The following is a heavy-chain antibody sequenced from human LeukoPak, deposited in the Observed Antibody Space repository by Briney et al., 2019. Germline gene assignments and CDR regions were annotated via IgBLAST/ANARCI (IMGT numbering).Heavy chain of an antibody. Sequence: PSETLSLTCSVSGGSISTYYWSWIRRPPGKGLEWIAVIYYNGYTNYNTSLKSRAFISLDTSKNLCSLRLTSVTAADTAVYYCARHAIYSGGYSYWFDPWGLGTLVTVSS. CDR2: IYYNGYT. V-gene: IGHV4-59*08. CDR3: ARHAIYSGGYSYWFDP. D-gene: IGHD1-26*01. J-gene: IGHJ5*02. CDR1: GGSISTYY.